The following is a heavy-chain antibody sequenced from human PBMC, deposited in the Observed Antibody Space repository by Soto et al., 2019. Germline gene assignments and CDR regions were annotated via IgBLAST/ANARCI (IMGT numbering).Heavy chain of an antibody. V-gene: IGHV5-51*01. CDR1: GYSFTRYW. J-gene: IGHJ4*02. CDR3: ARRRYCSSTSCYATSYYFDY. CDR2: IYPGDSDT. D-gene: IGHD2-2*01. Sequence: GEALKISCKGSGYSFTRYWIGWVRQMPGKGLEWMGIIYPGDSDTRYCPSFQGQVTISADKSISTAYMQWSSLKASDAAMYYCARRRYCSSTSCYATSYYFDYWGQGTLVTIYS.